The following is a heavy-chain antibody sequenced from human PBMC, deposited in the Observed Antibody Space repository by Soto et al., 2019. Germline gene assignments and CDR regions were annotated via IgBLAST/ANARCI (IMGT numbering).Heavy chain of an antibody. D-gene: IGHD3-9*01. J-gene: IGHJ4*02. V-gene: IGHV4-39*01. CDR3: GRLEGLATISYYFDY. CDR2: VYYSGST. CDR1: GSSVSSSSYY. Sequence: SETLSLTCTVSGSSVSSSSYYWGWVRQPPGKGLEWIGSVYYSGSTYYNPSLESRVTISVDKSKNQFSLKLMSLSAADTAVYYCGRLEGLATISYYFDYWGQGTLVTVSS.